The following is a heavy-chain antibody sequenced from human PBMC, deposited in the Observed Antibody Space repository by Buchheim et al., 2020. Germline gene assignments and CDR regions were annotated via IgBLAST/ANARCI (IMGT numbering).Heavy chain of an antibody. CDR3: ARHRTYTDWYFDL. CDR1: GGSIRSYY. J-gene: IGHJ2*01. D-gene: IGHD4-11*01. CDR2: IYYTGSS. V-gene: IGHV4-59*08. Sequence: QVQLQESGPGLVKPSETLSLTCTVSGGSIRSYYWSWIRQSPGKGLEWIGYIYYTGSSNYNPSFKSRVTMSVDTSKNHFSLRLSSLTAADTSVYYCARHRTYTDWYFDLWGRGTL.